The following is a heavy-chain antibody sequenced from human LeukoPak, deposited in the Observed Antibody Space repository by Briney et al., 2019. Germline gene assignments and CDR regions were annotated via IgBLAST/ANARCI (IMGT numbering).Heavy chain of an antibody. CDR2: ISSSSSHI. CDR1: GFTFSSYS. J-gene: IGHJ4*02. D-gene: IGHD3-10*01. Sequence: GGSLRLSCAASGFTFSSYSMNWVRQAPGKGLESVSSISSSSSHIYYADSVKGRFTISRDNAKNSLYLQMNSLIAEDTAVYYCARDLFTPFGFGESPSYWGQGTLVTVSS. V-gene: IGHV3-21*01. CDR3: ARDLFTPFGFGESPSY.